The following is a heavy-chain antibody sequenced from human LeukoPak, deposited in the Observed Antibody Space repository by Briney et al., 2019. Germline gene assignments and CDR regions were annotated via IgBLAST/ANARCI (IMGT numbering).Heavy chain of an antibody. J-gene: IGHJ4*02. CDR2: ISAYNGNT. Sequence: ASVEVSCKASGYSFTGYYVHWVRQAPGQGLEWMGWISAYNGNTNYAQKLQGRVTMTTDTSTSTAYMELRSLRSDDTAVYYCARVNLYSYGADYWGQGTLVTVSS. V-gene: IGHV1-18*04. CDR3: ARVNLYSYGADY. CDR1: GYSFTGYY. D-gene: IGHD5-18*01.